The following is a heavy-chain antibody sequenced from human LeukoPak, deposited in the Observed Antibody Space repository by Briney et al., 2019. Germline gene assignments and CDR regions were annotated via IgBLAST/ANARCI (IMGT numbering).Heavy chain of an antibody. J-gene: IGHJ4*02. V-gene: IGHV4-39*01. CDR3: ARTAGVAVAGSRQYFDY. Sequence: PSETLSLTCTVSGGSISSSSYYWGWIRQPPAKGLEWIGNIYYSGSTYYNPSLKSRVTISVDTSKNQFSLNLTSVTAADTAVYYCARTAGVAVAGSRQYFDYWGQGTLVTVSS. CDR2: IYYSGST. D-gene: IGHD6-19*01. CDR1: GGSISSSSYY.